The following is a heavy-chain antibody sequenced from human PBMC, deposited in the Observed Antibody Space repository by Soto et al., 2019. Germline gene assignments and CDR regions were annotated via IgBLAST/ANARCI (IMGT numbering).Heavy chain of an antibody. V-gene: IGHV3-33*01. D-gene: IGHD3-3*01. J-gene: IGHJ6*02. CDR2: IWYDGSNK. Sequence: VQLVESGGGVVQPGRSLRLSCAASGFTFSSFGMHWVRQAPGKGLEWVAVIWYDGSNKYYADSVKGRFTISRDNSKNTLYLQMNSLRAEDTAVYYCARGGLRFLEWVAGMDVWGQGTTVTVSS. CDR3: ARGGLRFLEWVAGMDV. CDR1: GFTFSSFG.